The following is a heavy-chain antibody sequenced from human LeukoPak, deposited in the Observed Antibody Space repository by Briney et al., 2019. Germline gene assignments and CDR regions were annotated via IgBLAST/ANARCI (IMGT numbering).Heavy chain of an antibody. J-gene: IGHJ6*02. Sequence: PSETLSLTCTVSAGSISSGNYYGSWIRQPPGKRLEWIGYNYYSGSTYSNPSLKSRVTISVDTSKNQFSLQLNSVTAADTAVYYCARESIYPYGMDVWGQGTTVTVSS. V-gene: IGHV4-30-4*01. CDR2: NYYSGST. CDR3: ARESIYPYGMDV. CDR1: AGSISSGNYY. D-gene: IGHD2-2*02.